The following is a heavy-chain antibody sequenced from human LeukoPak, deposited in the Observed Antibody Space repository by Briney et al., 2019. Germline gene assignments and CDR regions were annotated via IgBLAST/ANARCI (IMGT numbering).Heavy chain of an antibody. D-gene: IGHD3-3*01. CDR3: ARAWSGTQYYFDY. Sequence: GGSLRLSCAASGFTVSDSYMSWVRQAPGKGLEWVSVIYSGGSTYYADSVKGRFTISRDASKNTLYLQMNSLRAEDTAVYYCARAWSGTQYYFDYWGQGTLVTVSS. V-gene: IGHV3-66*01. J-gene: IGHJ4*02. CDR1: GFTVSDSY. CDR2: IYSGGST.